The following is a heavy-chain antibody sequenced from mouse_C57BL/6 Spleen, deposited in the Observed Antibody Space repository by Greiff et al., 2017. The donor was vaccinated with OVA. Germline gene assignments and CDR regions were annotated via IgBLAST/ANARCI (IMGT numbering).Heavy chain of an antibody. CDR2: ISYDGSN. CDR3: AREDYGSPWFAY. J-gene: IGHJ3*01. Sequence: EVQLQESGPGLVKPSQSLSLTCSVTGYSITSGYYWNWIRQFPGNKLEWMGYISYDGSNNYNPSLKNRISITRDTSKNQFFLKLNSVTTEDTATYYCAREDYGSPWFAYWGQGTLVTVSA. V-gene: IGHV3-6*01. D-gene: IGHD1-1*01. CDR1: GYSITSGYY.